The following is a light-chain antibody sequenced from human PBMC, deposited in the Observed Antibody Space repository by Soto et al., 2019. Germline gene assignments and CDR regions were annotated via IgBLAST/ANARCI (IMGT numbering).Light chain of an antibody. CDR3: QQYNNWPPWT. CDR1: QSVSSN. Sequence: EIVMTQSPATLSVSPGERATLSCRASQSVSSNLAWYQQKPGQAPRLLIYGASTRATGIPARYSGSESGTEFTLTISSLQSEDFADYYCQQYNNWPPWTFGQGTKVETK. V-gene: IGKV3-15*01. CDR2: GAS. J-gene: IGKJ1*01.